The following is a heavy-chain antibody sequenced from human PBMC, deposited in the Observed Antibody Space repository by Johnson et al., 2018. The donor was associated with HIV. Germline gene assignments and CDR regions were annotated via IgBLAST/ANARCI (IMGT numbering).Heavy chain of an antibody. Sequence: VQLVESGGGVVRPGGSLRLSCAASGFTFDDYAMHWVRQAPGKGLEWVSGISWNSGSIGYADSVKGRFTISRDNAKYTVDLQMNSLRVEDTAVYYCAKDLSITMIVGDAFDIWGQGTMVTVSS. J-gene: IGHJ3*02. V-gene: IGHV3-9*01. CDR1: GFTFDDYA. D-gene: IGHD3-22*01. CDR3: AKDLSITMIVGDAFDI. CDR2: ISWNSGSI.